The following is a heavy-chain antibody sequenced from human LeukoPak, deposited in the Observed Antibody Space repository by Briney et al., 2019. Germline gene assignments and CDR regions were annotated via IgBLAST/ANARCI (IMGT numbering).Heavy chain of an antibody. CDR3: TRLQIAVAGPNWFDP. CDR1: KFTFSSYW. V-gene: IGHV3-7*01. D-gene: IGHD6-19*01. Sequence: GGSLRLSCAASKFTFSSYWMSWVRQAPGKGLEWVANIKQDGSVQFYMDSLKGRFPVSRDNAKNSLYLQMNGLRVEDTAVYYCTRLQIAVAGPNWFDPWGQGTLVTVSS. CDR2: IKQDGSVQ. J-gene: IGHJ5*02.